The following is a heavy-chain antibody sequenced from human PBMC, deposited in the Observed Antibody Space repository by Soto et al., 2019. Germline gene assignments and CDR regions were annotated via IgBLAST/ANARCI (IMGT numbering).Heavy chain of an antibody. J-gene: IGHJ6*02. D-gene: IGHD1-1*01. Sequence: SGTLSLTCAVYGGSFSGCYLSWIRQPPGKGLEWIGEINHSGSTNYNPSLKSRVTISVDTSKNQFSLKLSSVTAADTAVYYCAWGGAGWKYYGMDVWGQGTTVTVSS. CDR2: INHSGST. CDR3: AWGGAGWKYYGMDV. CDR1: GGSFSGCY. V-gene: IGHV4-34*01.